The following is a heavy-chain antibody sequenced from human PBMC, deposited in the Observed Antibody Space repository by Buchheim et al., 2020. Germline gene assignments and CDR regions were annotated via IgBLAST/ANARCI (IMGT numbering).Heavy chain of an antibody. CDR1: GFTFSSYW. V-gene: IGHV3-7*01. J-gene: IGHJ5*02. Sequence: EVQLVESGGGLVQPGGSLRLSCAASGFTFSSYWMSWVRQAPGKGLEWVANIKQDGSEKYYVDSVKGGFTIPRDNAKKSLYMQMNSLRAEDTAVYYCARERITGTGGWFDPWGQGTL. CDR2: IKQDGSEK. CDR3: ARERITGTGGWFDP. D-gene: IGHD1-20*01.